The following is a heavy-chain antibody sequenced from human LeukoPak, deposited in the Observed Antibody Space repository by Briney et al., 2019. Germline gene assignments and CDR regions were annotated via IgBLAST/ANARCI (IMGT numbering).Heavy chain of an antibody. CDR1: GYSFNNYG. Sequence: ASVKVSCKASGYSFNNYGVTWIRQAPGQGLEWVGWISSYNGKTIYAQDLQGRVTMTTDTSTNTAYMELRSLRSDDTAVFYCARDYGGIEVTGSTLDYWGQGTLVTVSS. CDR2: ISSYNGKT. CDR3: ARDYGGIEVTGSTLDY. J-gene: IGHJ4*02. V-gene: IGHV1-18*01. D-gene: IGHD1-7*01.